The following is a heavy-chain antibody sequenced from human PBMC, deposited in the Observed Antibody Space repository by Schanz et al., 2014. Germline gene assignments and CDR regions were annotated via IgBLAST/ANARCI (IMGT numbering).Heavy chain of an antibody. CDR1: GDTLSSYG. J-gene: IGHJ6*02. D-gene: IGHD1-26*01. Sequence: QVQLVQSGAEVKKPGSSVTVSCKASGDTLSSYGISWVRQAPGQGLEWMGGIIPVVGSAHYAQKFQGRVAVTADTSTTTAYLELRSLGVEDTAVYYCAKKGVGSSDSYYNYGMDVWGQGT. CDR3: AKKGVGSSDSYYNYGMDV. CDR2: IIPVVGSA. V-gene: IGHV1-69*14.